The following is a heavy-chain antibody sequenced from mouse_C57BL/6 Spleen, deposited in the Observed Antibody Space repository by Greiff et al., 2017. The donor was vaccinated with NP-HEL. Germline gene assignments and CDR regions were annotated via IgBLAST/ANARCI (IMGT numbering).Heavy chain of an antibody. CDR3: ARGNPYDGYSSWFAY. CDR2: INPGSGGT. V-gene: IGHV1-54*01. D-gene: IGHD2-3*01. J-gene: IGHJ3*01. Sequence: VQLQQSGAELVRPGTSVKVSCKASGYAFTNYLIEWVKQRPGQGLEWIGVINPGSGGTNYNEKFKGKATLTADKSSSTAYMQLSSLTSEDSAVYFCARGNPYDGYSSWFAYWGQGTLVTVSA. CDR1: GYAFTNYL.